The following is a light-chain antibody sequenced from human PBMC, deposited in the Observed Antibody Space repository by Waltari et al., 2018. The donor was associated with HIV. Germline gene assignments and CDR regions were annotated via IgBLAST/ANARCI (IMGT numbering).Light chain of an antibody. Sequence: DIQMTQSPSSLSASVGDRVTITCRASQSISSYLNWYQQKPGKAPKLLIYAASSLQSGVPSRFSGSGSGTDFTLSISSLQSEDFASYYCQQSYSTPWTFGQGTKVEIK. J-gene: IGKJ1*01. CDR2: AAS. V-gene: IGKV1-39*01. CDR3: QQSYSTPWT. CDR1: QSISSY.